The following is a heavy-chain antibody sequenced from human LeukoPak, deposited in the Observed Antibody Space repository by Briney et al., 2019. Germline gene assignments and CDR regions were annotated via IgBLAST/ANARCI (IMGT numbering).Heavy chain of an antibody. V-gene: IGHV4-59*01. CDR1: GGSFSGYY. Sequence: PSETLSLTCAVYGGSFSGYYWSWIRQPPGKGLEWIGYIYYSGSTNYNPSLKSRVTISVDTSKNQFSLKLSSVTAADTAVYYCARVGYDILTGYQTAFDYWGQGTLVTVSS. CDR3: ARVGYDILTGYQTAFDY. J-gene: IGHJ4*02. D-gene: IGHD3-9*01. CDR2: IYYSGST.